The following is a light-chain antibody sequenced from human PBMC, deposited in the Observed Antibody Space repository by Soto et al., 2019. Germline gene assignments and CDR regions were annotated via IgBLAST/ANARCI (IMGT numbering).Light chain of an antibody. CDR2: GAF. Sequence: EIVLTHSPTTLSFSPGERATLSCRASQSVSSNLVWYQHRPGQAPRLLIYGAFSRATGIPDRFSGSGSGTDFTLTISRLEPEDFAVYYCQQYGNSIPITFGQGTRLEIK. V-gene: IGKV3-20*01. J-gene: IGKJ5*01. CDR3: QQYGNSIPIT. CDR1: QSVSSN.